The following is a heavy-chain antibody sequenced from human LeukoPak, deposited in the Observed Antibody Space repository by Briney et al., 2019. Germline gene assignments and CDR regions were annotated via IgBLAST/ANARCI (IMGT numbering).Heavy chain of an antibody. CDR1: GYTFTGYY. V-gene: IGHV1-2*02. CDR3: ARGRGYYYDSSGYYYSAFDI. Sequence: ASVKVSCKASGYTFTGYYMHWLRQAPGQGLEWMGWINPNSGGTNYAQKFQGRVTMTRDTSISTAYMELSRLRSDDTAVYYCARGRGYYYDSSGYYYSAFDIWGQGTMVTVSS. D-gene: IGHD3-22*01. CDR2: INPNSGGT. J-gene: IGHJ3*02.